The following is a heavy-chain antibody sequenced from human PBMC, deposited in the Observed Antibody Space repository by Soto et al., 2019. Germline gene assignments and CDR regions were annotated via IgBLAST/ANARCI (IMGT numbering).Heavy chain of an antibody. J-gene: IGHJ4*02. V-gene: IGHV3-48*01. CDR1: GFTFSSYS. Sequence: EMQLVESGRGLVQPGGSLRLSCAASGFTFSSYSMNWVRQAPGKGLEWVSYNSSSSSTIYYADSVKGRFTISRVNAKNSLYLQMNSLRAEDTAVYYCARAPPWEGIDYWGQGTLVTVSS. CDR2: NSSSSSTI. CDR3: ARAPPWEGIDY. D-gene: IGHD1-26*01.